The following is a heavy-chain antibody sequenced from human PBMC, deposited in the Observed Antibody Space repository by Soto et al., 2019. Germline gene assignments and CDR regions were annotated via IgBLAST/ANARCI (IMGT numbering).Heavy chain of an antibody. CDR2: INAGNGNT. CDR1: GYTFTSYA. CDR3: ARGLNGYLHYFDH. Sequence: QVQLVQSGAEVKKPGASVKVSCKASGYTFTSYAMHWVRQAPGQRLEWMGWINAGNGNTKYSQKFQGRVTITRDTSASTAYMELSSLGSEDTAVYYCARGLNGYLHYFDHWGQGTLVTVSS. J-gene: IGHJ4*02. D-gene: IGHD5-18*01. V-gene: IGHV1-3*01.